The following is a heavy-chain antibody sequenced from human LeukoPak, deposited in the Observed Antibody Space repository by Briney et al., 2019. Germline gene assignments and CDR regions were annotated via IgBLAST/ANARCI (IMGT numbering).Heavy chain of an antibody. J-gene: IGHJ6*02. CDR1: GYTFTSYG. CDR3: ARVATGGYYYYGMDV. D-gene: IGHD1-26*01. V-gene: IGHV1-18*01. CDR2: ISAYNGNT. Sequence: ASVKVSCKASGYTFTSYGISWVRQAPGQGLEWMGWISAYNGNTNYAQKLQGRVTMTRNTSISTAYMELSSVTAADTAVYYCARVATGGYYYYGMDVWGQGTTVTVSS.